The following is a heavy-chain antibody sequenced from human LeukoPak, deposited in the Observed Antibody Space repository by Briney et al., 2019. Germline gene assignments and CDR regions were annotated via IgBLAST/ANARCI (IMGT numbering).Heavy chain of an antibody. CDR1: GYSFTSFW. D-gene: IGHD4-11*01. Sequence: GESLKISCKGSGYSFTSFWIGWVRQLPGKALEWMGIIYPGDSDTRYSPSFQGQVTISADKSISTAYLQWSSLKASDTALYYCARRQLGDYSFDYWGQGALVTVSS. V-gene: IGHV5-51*01. J-gene: IGHJ4*02. CDR2: IYPGDSDT. CDR3: ARRQLGDYSFDY.